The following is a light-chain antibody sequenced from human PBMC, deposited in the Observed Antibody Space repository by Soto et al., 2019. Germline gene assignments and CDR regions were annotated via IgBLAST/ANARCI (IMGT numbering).Light chain of an antibody. J-gene: IGLJ1*01. V-gene: IGLV2-14*01. CDR1: SSDVGAYNS. Sequence: QSVLTQPASVSGSPGQSITISCTGTSSDVGAYNSVSWYQQHPGKAPKLMIYEVSNRPSGVSNRFSGSKSGNTASLTISGLQAEDEADYYCSSYTSSSTRVFXSGTKVTVL. CDR3: SSYTSSSTRV. CDR2: EVS.